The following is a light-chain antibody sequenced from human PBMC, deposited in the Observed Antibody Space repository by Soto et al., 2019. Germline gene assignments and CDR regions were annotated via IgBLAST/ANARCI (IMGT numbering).Light chain of an antibody. CDR2: GAS. J-gene: IGKJ5*01. CDR1: QSVNSDY. Sequence: EIVLTQSPGTLSLSPGERATLSCRASQSVNSDYLGWFQQKPGQAPRLLIYGASTRDTGIPDRFSGSGSGTDFTLTISRLEPEDFAVYYCHHYGGSPITFGQGTRLDIK. V-gene: IGKV3-20*01. CDR3: HHYGGSPIT.